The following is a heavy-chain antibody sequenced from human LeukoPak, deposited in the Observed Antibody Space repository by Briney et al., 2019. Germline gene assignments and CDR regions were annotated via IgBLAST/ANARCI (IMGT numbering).Heavy chain of an antibody. CDR1: GFTFGSYW. Sequence: PGGSLRLSCAASGFTFGSYWMHWVRQAPGKGPVWVSRINSDGSSTSYADSVKGRFSISRDNAKNTLYLQMDSLRVEDTAVYYCASTNRLDYWGQGTLVTVSS. CDR2: INSDGSST. V-gene: IGHV3-74*01. D-gene: IGHD2/OR15-2a*01. J-gene: IGHJ4*02. CDR3: ASTNRLDY.